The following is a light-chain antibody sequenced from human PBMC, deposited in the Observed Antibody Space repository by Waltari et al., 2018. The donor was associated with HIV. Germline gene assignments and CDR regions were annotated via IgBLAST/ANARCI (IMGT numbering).Light chain of an antibody. CDR2: DAS. J-gene: IGKJ4*01. CDR1: QDITNH. V-gene: IGKV1-33*01. CDR3: QQYDNLPLT. Sequence: DVLMTQSPSSQSASVGDRVTITCQASQDITNHLNWYQQKPGSAPKLLIYDASNLETGVPSRFSGSRSGTAFTFTVTSLQPEDIATYYCQQYDNLPLTFGGGTKVEI.